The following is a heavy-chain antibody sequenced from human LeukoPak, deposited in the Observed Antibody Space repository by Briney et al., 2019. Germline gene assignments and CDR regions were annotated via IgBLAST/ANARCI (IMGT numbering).Heavy chain of an antibody. V-gene: IGHV4-39*01. CDR1: GSSISSSSYY. CDR2: IYYSGST. CDR3: ARRDGYRLGHYFDY. J-gene: IGHJ4*02. D-gene: IGHD5-12*01. Sequence: SETLSLTCTVSGSSISSSSYYWGWIRQPPGKGLEWIGSIYYSGSTYYNPSLKSRVTISVDTSKNQFSLKLSSVTAADTAVYYCARRDGYRLGHYFDYWGQGTLVTVSS.